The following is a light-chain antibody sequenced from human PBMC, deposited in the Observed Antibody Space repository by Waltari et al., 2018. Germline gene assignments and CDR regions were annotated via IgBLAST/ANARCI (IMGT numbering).Light chain of an antibody. CDR2: WAS. CDR1: QTVLYTSNNRKY. Sequence: DIVMTQSPDSLALSLGERATINCRSSQTVLYTSNNRKYLAWYQKKPGQPRKLLISWASTGESGVPDRFSGSESGTDFTLTISSLRAEDVAVYYCQQYLSPPFTFGGGTKVEIK. J-gene: IGKJ4*01. CDR3: QQYLSPPFT. V-gene: IGKV4-1*01.